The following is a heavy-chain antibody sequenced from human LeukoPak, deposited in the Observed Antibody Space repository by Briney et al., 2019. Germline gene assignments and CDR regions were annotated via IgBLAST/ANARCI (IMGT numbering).Heavy chain of an antibody. CDR2: INPNSGGT. J-gene: IGHJ6*03. CDR1: GYTFIGYY. V-gene: IGHV1-2*06. Sequence: ASVKVSCKASGYTFIGYYMHWVRQAPGQGLEWMGRINPNSGGTNYAQKFQGRVTMTRDTSISTAYMELSRLRSDDTAVYYCARDCGGSCYPYYYYYYMDVWGKGTTVTVSS. D-gene: IGHD2-15*01. CDR3: ARDCGGSCYPYYYYYYMDV.